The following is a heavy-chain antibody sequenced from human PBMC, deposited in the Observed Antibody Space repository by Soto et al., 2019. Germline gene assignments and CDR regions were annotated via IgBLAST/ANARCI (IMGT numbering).Heavy chain of an antibody. D-gene: IGHD6-6*01. CDR1: GFTFSTYS. CDR2: ISGSSSYI. J-gene: IGHJ6*02. V-gene: IGHV3-21*01. CDR3: ARDTKQLLNYYGMDV. Sequence: PGGSLRLSCAASGFTFSTYSMNWVRQAPGKGLEWVSSISGSSSYIYYADSVKGRFTISRDNAKNSLYLQMNSLRAEDTAVYYCARDTKQLLNYYGMDVWGQGTTVTVSS.